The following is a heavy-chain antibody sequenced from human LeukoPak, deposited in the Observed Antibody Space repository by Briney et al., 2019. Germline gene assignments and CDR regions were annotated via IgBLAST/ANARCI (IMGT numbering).Heavy chain of an antibody. V-gene: IGHV3-30*02. CDR2: IRYDGSDK. D-gene: IGHD1-1*01. Sequence: PGVSLRLSCAASGFNFNNFAMQWVRQAPGKGLEWVAFIRYDGSDKYYADSVKGRFTISRDSSKNTVYLQMNSLRAEDTAVYYCAKDRGDWKYFDYWGQGTLVTVSS. CDR1: GFNFNNFA. J-gene: IGHJ4*02. CDR3: AKDRGDWKYFDY.